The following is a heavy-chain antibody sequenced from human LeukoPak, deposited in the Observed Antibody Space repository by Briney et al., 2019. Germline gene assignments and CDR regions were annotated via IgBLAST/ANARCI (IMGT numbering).Heavy chain of an antibody. CDR3: AKDHLTVTQRNRMDY. J-gene: IGHJ4*02. Sequence: GGSLRLSCAASGFTFSSYGMHWVRQAPGKGLEWVAFIRYDGSNKYYADSVKGRSTISRDNSKNTLYLQMNSLRAEDTAVYYCAKDHLTVTQRNRMDYWGQGTLVTVSS. V-gene: IGHV3-30*02. D-gene: IGHD4-11*01. CDR2: IRYDGSNK. CDR1: GFTFSSYG.